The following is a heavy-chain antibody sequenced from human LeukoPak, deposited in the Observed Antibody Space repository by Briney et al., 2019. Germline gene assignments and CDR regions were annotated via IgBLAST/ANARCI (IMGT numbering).Heavy chain of an antibody. J-gene: IGHJ4*02. V-gene: IGHV1-69*04. D-gene: IGHD6-13*01. CDR1: GGTFSSYA. CDR2: VIPILGIA. Sequence: SVKVSCKASGGTFSSYAISWVRQAPGQGLEWMGRVIPILGIANYAQKFQGRVTITADKSTSTAYMELSSLRSEDTAVYYCAREGYSVLQAFDYWGQGTLVTVSS. CDR3: AREGYSVLQAFDY.